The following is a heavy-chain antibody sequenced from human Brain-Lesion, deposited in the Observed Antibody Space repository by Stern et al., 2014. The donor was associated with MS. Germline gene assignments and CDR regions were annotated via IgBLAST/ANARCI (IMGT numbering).Heavy chain of an antibody. CDR3: ARRGDSSSSGFDY. V-gene: IGHV5-51*01. Sequence: QLVESGAEVKKPGESLKISCKGSGYRFTSNWIGWVRQMPGKGLAWMGIIWPGDSDTRYSPSFQGQVTISADKSISTAYLQWSSLQASDTAMYYCARRGDSSSSGFDYWGQGTLVIVSS. CDR1: GYRFTSNW. CDR2: IWPGDSDT. D-gene: IGHD6-6*01. J-gene: IGHJ4*02.